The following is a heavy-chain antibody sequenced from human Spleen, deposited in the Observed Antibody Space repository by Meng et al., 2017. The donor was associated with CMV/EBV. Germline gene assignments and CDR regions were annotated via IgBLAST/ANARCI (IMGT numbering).Heavy chain of an antibody. J-gene: IGHJ4*02. V-gene: IGHV3-30*02. Sequence: GESLKISCAAPGFTFSSYGMHWVRQAPGKGLEWVAFIRYDGSNKYYADSVKGRFTISRDNSKNTLYLQMNSLRAEDTAVYYCAKELDYWGQGTLVTVSS. CDR3: AKELDY. CDR1: GFTFSSYG. CDR2: IRYDGSNK.